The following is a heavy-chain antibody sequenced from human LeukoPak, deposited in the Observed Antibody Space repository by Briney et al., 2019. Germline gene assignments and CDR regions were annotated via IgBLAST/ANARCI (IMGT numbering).Heavy chain of an antibody. Sequence: SETLSLTCTVSGGSISSGSYYWSWIRQPAGKGLEWIGRIYTSGSTNYNPSLKSRFTISVDTSKNQFSLKLSSVTAADTAVYYCARDAYYDFWSGYYPPYYYYYMDVWGKGTTVTVSS. CDR2: IYTSGST. V-gene: IGHV4-61*02. J-gene: IGHJ6*03. CDR1: GGSISSGSYY. CDR3: ARDAYYDFWSGYYPPYYYYYMDV. D-gene: IGHD3-3*01.